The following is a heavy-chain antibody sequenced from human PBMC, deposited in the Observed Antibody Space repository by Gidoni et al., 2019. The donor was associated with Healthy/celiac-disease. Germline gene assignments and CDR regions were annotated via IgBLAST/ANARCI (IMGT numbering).Heavy chain of an antibody. CDR2: ISWNSGSI. J-gene: IGHJ6*02. Sequence: EVQLVESGGGLVQPGRSLRLSCAASGFTFDDYAMHWVRQAPGKGLECVSGISWNSGSIGYADSVKGRFTISRDNAKNSLYLQMNSLRAEDTALYYCAKDAYSNFQDGMDVWGQGTTVTVSS. V-gene: IGHV3-9*01. D-gene: IGHD3-16*01. CDR1: GFTFDDYA. CDR3: AKDAYSNFQDGMDV.